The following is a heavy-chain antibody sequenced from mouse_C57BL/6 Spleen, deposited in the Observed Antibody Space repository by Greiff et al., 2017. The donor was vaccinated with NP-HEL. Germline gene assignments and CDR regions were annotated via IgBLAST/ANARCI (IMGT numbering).Heavy chain of an antibody. V-gene: IGHV1-82*01. J-gene: IGHJ2*01. Sequence: QVQLQQSGPELVKPGASVKISCKASGYAFSSSWMNWVKQRPGKGLEWIGRIYPGDGDTNYNGKFKGKATLTADKSSSTAYMQLSSLTSEDSAVYFCARSYGYEGYWGQGTTLTVSS. CDR2: IYPGDGDT. D-gene: IGHD2-2*01. CDR1: GYAFSSSW. CDR3: ARSYGYEGY.